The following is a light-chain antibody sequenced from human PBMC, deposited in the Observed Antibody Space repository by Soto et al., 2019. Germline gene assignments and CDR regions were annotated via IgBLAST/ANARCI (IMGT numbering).Light chain of an antibody. CDR1: LSVRSRY. Sequence: EVVLTQSPGTLSLSPGEKATLSCRASLSVRSRYLAWYQQKPGQAPRLLIYGSSSRATGIPDRFSGSGSGIDSTLTISRLEPEDFAVYYCQQYYNSPWTFGQGTKVEIK. CDR2: GSS. V-gene: IGKV3-20*01. CDR3: QQYYNSPWT. J-gene: IGKJ1*01.